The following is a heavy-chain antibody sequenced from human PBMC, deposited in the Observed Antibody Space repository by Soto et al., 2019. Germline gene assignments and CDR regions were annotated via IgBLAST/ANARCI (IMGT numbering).Heavy chain of an antibody. CDR1: GYTFTNYG. J-gene: IGHJ4*02. Sequence: QVQLVQSGAEVKKPGASVKVSCKASGYTFTNYGINWVRQAPGQGLEWMGWISAYNGYTSDAQKLQGRVTMTTVKSTNTAYMEVRSLRSDDTAVFYCARARSGYNPDYWGQGTLVTVSS. D-gene: IGHD3-10*01. V-gene: IGHV1-18*01. CDR3: ARARSGYNPDY. CDR2: ISAYNGYT.